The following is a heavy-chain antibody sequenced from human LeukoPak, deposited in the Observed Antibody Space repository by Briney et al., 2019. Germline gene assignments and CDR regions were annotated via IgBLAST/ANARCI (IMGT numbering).Heavy chain of an antibody. Sequence: PGGSLRLSCAASGFIFSRLGMNWVRQAPGKGLEWVAVISYSGSNKVYVDSVKGRFSISRDNSKNTVYLQMNSLRSEDTAVYYCAKDTDYDTSGSGYFHYYYGMDVWGQGTTVTVSS. D-gene: IGHD3-22*01. CDR1: GFIFSRLG. V-gene: IGHV3-30*18. CDR2: ISYSGSNK. CDR3: AKDTDYDTSGSGYFHYYYGMDV. J-gene: IGHJ6*02.